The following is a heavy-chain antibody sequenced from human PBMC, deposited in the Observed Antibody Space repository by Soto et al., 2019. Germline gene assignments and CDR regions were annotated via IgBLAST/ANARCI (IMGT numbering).Heavy chain of an antibody. CDR2: IYYSGST. CDR3: ARDGVGQQLVNPYYYYGMDV. V-gene: IGHV4-30-4*01. Sequence: SETLSLTCTVSGGSISSGDYYWSWIRQPPGKGLEWIGYIYYSGSTYYNPSLKSRVTISVDTSKNQFSLKLSSVTAADTAVYYCARDGVGQQLVNPYYYYGMDVWGQGTTVTVSS. D-gene: IGHD6-13*01. J-gene: IGHJ6*02. CDR1: GGSISSGDYY.